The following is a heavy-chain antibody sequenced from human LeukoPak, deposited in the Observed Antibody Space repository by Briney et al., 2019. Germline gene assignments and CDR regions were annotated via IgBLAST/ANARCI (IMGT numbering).Heavy chain of an antibody. CDR3: ARVHSSDIVVVPAAIFGTGGYYYMDV. J-gene: IGHJ6*03. CDR1: GFTFSSYS. D-gene: IGHD2-2*01. CDR2: ISSSSSYI. Sequence: PGGSLRLSCAASGFTFSSYSMNWVRQAPGKGLEWVSPISSSSSYIYYADSVKGRFTISRDNAKNSLYLQMNSLRAEDTAVYYCARVHSSDIVVVPAAIFGTGGYYYMDVWGKGTTATISS. V-gene: IGHV3-21*01.